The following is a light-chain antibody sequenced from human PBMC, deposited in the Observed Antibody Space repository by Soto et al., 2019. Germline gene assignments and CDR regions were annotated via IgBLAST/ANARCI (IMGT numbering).Light chain of an antibody. CDR3: QQYYKLTWT. Sequence: AIQLRQSPSSLSASVGDRVTITCRASQGIRSALAWYQQTPGKPPKLLIYDASNLEGGVPSRFSVSVSGTDGTLTISSLKSEDGSVYGGQQYYKLTWTFGQGTKVDIK. V-gene: IGKV1D-13*01. CDR2: DAS. J-gene: IGKJ1*01. CDR1: QGIRSA.